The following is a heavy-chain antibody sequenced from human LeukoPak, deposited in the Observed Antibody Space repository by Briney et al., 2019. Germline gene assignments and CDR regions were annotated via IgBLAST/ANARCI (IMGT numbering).Heavy chain of an antibody. CDR3: AKVPFSGSGRTGNMDV. CDR1: GFTFDNYV. V-gene: IGHV3-23*01. Sequence: GGSLRLSCAASGFTFDNYVMAWFRQAPGKGLEWVSTISALFPNTYSAGSVKGRFTISRDNSTSTLYLQMNSLRAEDTAVYYWAKVPFSGSGRTGNMDVWGKGTTVTVSS. CDR2: ISALFPNT. J-gene: IGHJ6*03. D-gene: IGHD3-10*01.